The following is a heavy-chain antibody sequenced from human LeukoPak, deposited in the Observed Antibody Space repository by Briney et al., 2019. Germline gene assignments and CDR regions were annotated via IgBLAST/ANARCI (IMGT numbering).Heavy chain of an antibody. V-gene: IGHV3-53*01. CDR2: MYSGGTT. CDR1: GFTVSNIY. J-gene: IGHJ3*02. CDR3: ASPSSGQSFDI. Sequence: GGSLRLSCAASGFTVSNIYMNWVRQAPGKGLEWVSVMYSGGTTYYADSVKGRFSISRDKSKNTVFLQMSSLRAEDTAVYYCASPSSGQSFDIWGQGTTVTVSS. D-gene: IGHD3-22*01.